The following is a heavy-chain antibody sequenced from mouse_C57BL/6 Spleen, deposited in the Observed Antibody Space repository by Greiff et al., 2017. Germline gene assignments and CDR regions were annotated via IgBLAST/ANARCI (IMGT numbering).Heavy chain of an antibody. Sequence: DVKLVESGGGLVQPGGSLSLSCAASGFTFTDYYMSWVRQPPGKALEWLGFIRNKANGYTTEYSASVKGRFTISRDYSQSILYLQMNALRAEDSATYYCARPIYDGYYDYAMDYWGQGTSVTVSS. CDR3: ARPIYDGYYDYAMDY. CDR1: GFTFTDYY. D-gene: IGHD2-3*01. J-gene: IGHJ4*01. CDR2: IRNKANGYTT. V-gene: IGHV7-3*01.